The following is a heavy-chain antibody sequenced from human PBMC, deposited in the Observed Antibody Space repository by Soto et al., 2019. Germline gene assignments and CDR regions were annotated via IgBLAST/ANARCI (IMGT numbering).Heavy chain of an antibody. D-gene: IGHD3-10*01. Sequence: GGSLRLSCSASGFTFSSYAMHWVRQAPGKGLEYVSAISSNGGSTYYADSVKGRFTISRDNSKNTLYLQMSSLRAEDTAVYYCWGSPYYYYYAMDVWGQGTTVTVSS. CDR3: WGSPYYYYYAMDV. V-gene: IGHV3-64D*06. CDR1: GFTFSSYA. CDR2: ISSNGGST. J-gene: IGHJ6*02.